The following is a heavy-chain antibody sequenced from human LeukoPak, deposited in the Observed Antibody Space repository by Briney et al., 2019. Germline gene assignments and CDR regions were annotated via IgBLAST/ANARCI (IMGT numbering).Heavy chain of an antibody. D-gene: IGHD3-22*01. V-gene: IGHV5-51*01. J-gene: IGHJ4*02. Sequence: GESLKISCKGSGYSFSTYWIGWVRQMPGKGLEWMGIIYPGDSDTRYSPSFQGQVTISADKSISTVYLQWSSLKASDTAMYYCARRGSGYYASFDYWGRGTLVTVSS. CDR3: ARRGSGYYASFDY. CDR2: IYPGDSDT. CDR1: GYSFSTYW.